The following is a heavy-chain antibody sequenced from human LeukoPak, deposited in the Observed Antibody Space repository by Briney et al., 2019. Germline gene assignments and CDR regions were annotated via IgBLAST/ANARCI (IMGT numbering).Heavy chain of an antibody. D-gene: IGHD2/OR15-2a*01. CDR2: INHGGDT. CDR3: ASHKYPVQAFDI. Sequence: SETLSLTCAVSGGSFSDYYWSWIRQPPGEGLEWIGEINHGGDTNYNSSLQSRVALSVDTSRNQFSLILSSLTAADTAIYYCASHKYPVQAFDIWGQGTMVTVSS. V-gene: IGHV4-34*01. J-gene: IGHJ3*02. CDR1: GGSFSDYY.